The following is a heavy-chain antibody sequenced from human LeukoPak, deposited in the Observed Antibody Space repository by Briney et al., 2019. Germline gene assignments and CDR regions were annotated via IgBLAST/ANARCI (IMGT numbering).Heavy chain of an antibody. CDR2: INPSGGST. D-gene: IGHD6-13*01. CDR1: GYTFTSYY. V-gene: IGHV1-46*01. CDR3: ARIRRIAGGWLDP. Sequence: ASVKVSCKASGYTFTSYYMHWVRQAPGQGLEWMGIINPSGGSTSYAQKFQGRVTMTRDMSTSTVYMELSSLRSEDTAVYYCARIRRIAGGWLDPWGQGTLVTVSS. J-gene: IGHJ5*02.